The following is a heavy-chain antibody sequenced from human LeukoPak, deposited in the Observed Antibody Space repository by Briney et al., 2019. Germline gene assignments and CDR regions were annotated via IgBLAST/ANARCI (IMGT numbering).Heavy chain of an antibody. CDR3: ARGGLLWFGESIDY. D-gene: IGHD3-10*01. J-gene: IGHJ4*02. CDR1: GYTFTSYG. Sequence: ASVKVSCKASGYTFTSYGTSWVRQAPGQGLEWMGWISSNNGNTNYAQKLQGRVTMTTDTSTSTAYMELRSLRSDDTAVYYCARGGLLWFGESIDYWGQGSLVTVSS. V-gene: IGHV1-18*01. CDR2: ISSNNGNT.